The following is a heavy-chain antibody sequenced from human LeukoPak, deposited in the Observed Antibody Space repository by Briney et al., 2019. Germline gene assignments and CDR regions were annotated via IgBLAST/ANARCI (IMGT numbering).Heavy chain of an antibody. CDR2: IYSGGST. CDR3: AKSGHDFWSGYYFDY. V-gene: IGHV3-53*01. J-gene: IGHJ4*02. Sequence: PGGSLRLSCAASGFTVSSNYMSWVRQAPGKGLEWGSVIYSGGSTYYADSVKGRFTISRDNSKNTLYLRMNSLRAEDTAVYYCAKSGHDFWSGYYFDYWGQGTLVTVSS. D-gene: IGHD3-3*01. CDR1: GFTVSSNY.